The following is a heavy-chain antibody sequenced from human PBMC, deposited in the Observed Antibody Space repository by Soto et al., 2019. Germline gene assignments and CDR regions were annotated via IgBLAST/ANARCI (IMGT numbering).Heavy chain of an antibody. CDR1: GFTFSSYS. J-gene: IGHJ5*02. V-gene: IGHV3-21*01. D-gene: IGHD2-2*01. CDR3: ARVVVVPAAIPWFDP. CDR2: ISSSSSYI. Sequence: GSLRLSCAASGFTFSSYSMNWVRQAPGKGLEWVSSISSSSSYIYYADSVKGRFTISRDNAKNSLYLQMNSLRAEDTAVYYCARVVVVPAAIPWFDPWGQGTLVTVSS.